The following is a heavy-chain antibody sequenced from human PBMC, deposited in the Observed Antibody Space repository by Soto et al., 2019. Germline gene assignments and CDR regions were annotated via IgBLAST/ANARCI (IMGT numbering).Heavy chain of an antibody. CDR1: GDSINSDNYY. CDR3: ARLEGLATISYYFDY. D-gene: IGHD3-9*01. Sequence: QLQLQESGPGLVKPSETLSLTCSVSGDSINSDNYYWGWIRQPPGKGLEWIGSIYYRGNTYYNPYLTTRVTISLDKSKSQFSLKLNSVTAADSAVYFCARLEGLATISYYFDYWGQGTLVTVSS. V-gene: IGHV4-39*01. J-gene: IGHJ4*02. CDR2: IYYRGNT.